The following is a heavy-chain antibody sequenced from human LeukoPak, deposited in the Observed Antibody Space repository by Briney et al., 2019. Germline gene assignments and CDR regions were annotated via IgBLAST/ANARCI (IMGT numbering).Heavy chain of an antibody. CDR1: GFSVSTIY. Sequence: SGGSLRLSCATSGFSVSTIYMTWVRQAPGKGLEWVSLIYPAGGTYYADSVKGRFTISRDNSNNTLYLQMNSLRAEDTAVYYCARGRYSYGLDYWGQGTLVTVSS. CDR3: ARGRYSYGLDY. J-gene: IGHJ4*02. D-gene: IGHD5-18*01. V-gene: IGHV3-53*01. CDR2: IYPAGGT.